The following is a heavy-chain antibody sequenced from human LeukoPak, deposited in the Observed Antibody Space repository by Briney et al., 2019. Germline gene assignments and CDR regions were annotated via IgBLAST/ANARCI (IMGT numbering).Heavy chain of an antibody. CDR2: IKGDGSST. V-gene: IGHV3-74*01. J-gene: IGHJ4*02. Sequence: PGGSLRLSCAASGFTFSTYWMHWVRQAPGKGLVWVSRIKGDGSSTSYADSVKGRFTISRDNANNTLYLQMNSLRAEDTATYYCARGASTWYWYWGQGTLVTVSS. D-gene: IGHD6-13*01. CDR3: ARGASTWYWY. CDR1: GFTFSTYW.